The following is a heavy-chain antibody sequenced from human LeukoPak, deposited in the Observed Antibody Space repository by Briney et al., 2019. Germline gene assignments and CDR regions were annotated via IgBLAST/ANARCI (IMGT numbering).Heavy chain of an antibody. Sequence: ASVKVSCKASGYTFTGYYMHWVRQARGQGLEWMGWINPNSGGTNYAQKFQGRVTMTRDTSISTAYMELSRLRSDDTAVYYCAREVASDSSGYYYHYWGQGTLVTVSS. CDR2: INPNSGGT. D-gene: IGHD3-22*01. V-gene: IGHV1-2*02. J-gene: IGHJ4*02. CDR3: AREVASDSSGYYYHY. CDR1: GYTFTGYY.